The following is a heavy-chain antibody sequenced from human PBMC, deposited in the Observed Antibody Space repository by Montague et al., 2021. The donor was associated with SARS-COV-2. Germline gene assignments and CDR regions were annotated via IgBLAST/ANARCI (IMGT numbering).Heavy chain of an antibody. D-gene: IGHD2-21*02. CDR1: AGSFSSYS. CDR2: SNHSGST. CDR3: ARGSRVVTAISAIRTGVTSWFDS. Sequence: SETLSLTCAVYAGSFSSYSWSWIRQPPGKGLEWIGESNHSGSTNYNPSLKSRVTISVDTSKNQFSLKLSSVTAADTAVYYCARGSRVVTAISAIRTGVTSWFDSWGQGTLVTVSS. J-gene: IGHJ5*01. V-gene: IGHV4-34*01.